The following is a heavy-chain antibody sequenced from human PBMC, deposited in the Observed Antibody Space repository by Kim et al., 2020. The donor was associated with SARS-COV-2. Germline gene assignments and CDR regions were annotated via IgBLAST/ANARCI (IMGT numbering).Heavy chain of an antibody. CDR3: ARSGYGRGQHDAFDI. V-gene: IGHV1-69*04. Sequence: SVKVSCKASGGTFSSYAISWVRQAPEQGLEWMGRIIPILGIANYAQKFQGRVTITADKSTSTAYMELSSLRSEDTAVYYCARSGYGRGQHDAFDIWGQGTMVTVSS. CDR2: IIPILGIA. J-gene: IGHJ3*02. D-gene: IGHD5-12*01. CDR1: GGTFSSYA.